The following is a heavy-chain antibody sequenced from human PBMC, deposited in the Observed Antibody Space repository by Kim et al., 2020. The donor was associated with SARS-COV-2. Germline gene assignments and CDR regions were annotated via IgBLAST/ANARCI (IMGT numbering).Heavy chain of an antibody. D-gene: IGHD6-13*01. V-gene: IGHV1-69*13. CDR3: ARRGPSREYIAAAGSGYYYYGMDV. CDR1: GGTFSSYA. Sequence: SVKVSCKASGGTFSSYAISWVRQAPGQGLEWMGGIIPIFGTANYAQKFQGRVTITADESTSTAYMELSSLRSEDTAVYYCARRGPSREYIAAAGSGYYYYGMDVWGQGTTVTVSS. CDR2: IIPIFGTA. J-gene: IGHJ6*02.